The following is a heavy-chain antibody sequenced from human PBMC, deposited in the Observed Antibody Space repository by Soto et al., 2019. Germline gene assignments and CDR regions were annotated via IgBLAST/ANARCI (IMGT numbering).Heavy chain of an antibody. J-gene: IGHJ4*02. D-gene: IGHD5-12*01. CDR3: AREILGFDGYNPIAFDY. Sequence: ASVKVSCKASGYTFTSYYMHWVRQAPGQGLEWMGIINPSGGSTSYAQKFQGRVTMTRDTSTSTVYMELSSLRSEDTAVYYCAREILGFDGYNPIAFDYWGQGTLVTVSS. CDR2: INPSGGST. V-gene: IGHV1-46*03. CDR1: GYTFTSYY.